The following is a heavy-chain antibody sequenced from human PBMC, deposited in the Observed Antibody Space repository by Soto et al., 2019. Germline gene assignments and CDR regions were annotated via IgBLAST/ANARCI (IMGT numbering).Heavy chain of an antibody. V-gene: IGHV1-58*01. CDR1: RFTFTSSA. CDR2: IVVGSGNT. J-gene: IGHJ4*02. Sequence: TVKVSCKASRFTFTSSAVQWVRQARGQRLEWIGWIVVGSGNTNYAQKFQERVTITRDMSTSTAYMELSSLRSEDTAVYYCAAGPAVAGFDYWGQGTLVTVS. CDR3: AAGPAVAGFDY. D-gene: IGHD6-19*01.